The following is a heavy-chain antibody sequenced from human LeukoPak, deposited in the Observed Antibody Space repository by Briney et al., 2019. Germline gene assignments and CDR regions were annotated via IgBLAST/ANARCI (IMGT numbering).Heavy chain of an antibody. CDR1: GFTFSSYG. CDR2: IWYDGSSK. D-gene: IGHD3-22*01. J-gene: IGHJ4*02. Sequence: GGSLRLSCTASGFTFSSYGMHWVRQAPGKELEWVAVIWYDGSSKYYADSVKGRFTISRDDSKNTLYLQMNSLRAEDTAVYYCARVADSSGYSTDFWGQGTLVTVSS. CDR3: ARVADSSGYSTDF. V-gene: IGHV3-33*01.